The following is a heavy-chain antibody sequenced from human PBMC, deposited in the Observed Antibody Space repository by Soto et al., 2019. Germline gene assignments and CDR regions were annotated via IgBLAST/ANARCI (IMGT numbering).Heavy chain of an antibody. CDR3: TTDVLYCSGGSCYSILFDRGMDV. CDR2: IKSKTDGGTT. V-gene: IGHV3-15*07. J-gene: IGHJ6*02. Sequence: GGSLRLSCAASGFTFSNAWMNWVRQAPGKGLEWVGRIKSKTDGGTTDYAAPVKGRFTISRDDSKNTLYLQMNSLKTEDTAVYYCTTDVLYCSGGSCYSILFDRGMDVWGQGTTVTVSS. D-gene: IGHD2-15*01. CDR1: GFTFSNAW.